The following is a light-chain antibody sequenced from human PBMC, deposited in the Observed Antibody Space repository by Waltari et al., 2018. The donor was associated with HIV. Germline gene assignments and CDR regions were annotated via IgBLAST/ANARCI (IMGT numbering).Light chain of an antibody. Sequence: SYELTQPPSVTVSPGQTASITCPAEHLGDKYAGWYQQKPGQSPVLVISQDSKRPSGIPERFSGSNSGNTATLTISGTQAMDEADYYCQAWDSSTASFVFGGGTKLTVL. V-gene: IGLV3-1*01. CDR2: QDS. J-gene: IGLJ3*02. CDR1: HLGDKY. CDR3: QAWDSSTASFV.